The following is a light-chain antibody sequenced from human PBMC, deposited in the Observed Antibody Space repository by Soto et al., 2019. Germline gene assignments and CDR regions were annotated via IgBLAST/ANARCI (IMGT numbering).Light chain of an antibody. CDR2: GAS. CDR3: HQYGSSPAT. J-gene: IGKJ1*01. Sequence: EIVLTQSPGTLSLSPGEKATLSWLASQSVSSSFLAWYQQKPGQAPRLLIYGASSRATGIPDRFSGSGSGTDFTLTISRLEPEDFAVYYCHQYGSSPATFGQGTKVDIK. V-gene: IGKV3-20*01. CDR1: QSVSSSF.